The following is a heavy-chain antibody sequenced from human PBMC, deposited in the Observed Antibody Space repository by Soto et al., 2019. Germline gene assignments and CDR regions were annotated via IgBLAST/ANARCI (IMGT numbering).Heavy chain of an antibody. V-gene: IGHV3-74*01. D-gene: IGHD3-3*01. Sequence: GGSLRLSCVVSGITFSTYRMHWVRQAPGKGLVWVSHIKGDGTVTHYTDSVRGRFIISRDNAKNTLFLQMNSLRAEDTAVYYCARENYDFWSGYYLDYWGQGTLVTV. CDR3: ARENYDFWSGYYLDY. CDR2: IKGDGTVT. J-gene: IGHJ4*02. CDR1: GITFSTYR.